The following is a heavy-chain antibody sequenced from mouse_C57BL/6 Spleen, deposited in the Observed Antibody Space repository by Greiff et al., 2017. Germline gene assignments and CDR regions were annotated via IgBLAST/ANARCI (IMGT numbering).Heavy chain of an antibody. CDR1: GFTFSSYG. CDR2: ISSGGSYT. J-gene: IGHJ2*01. V-gene: IGHV5-6*01. Sequence: EVKLMESGGDLVKPGGSLKLSCAASGFTFSSYGMSWVRQTPDKRLEWVATISSGGSYTYYPDSVKGRFTISRDNAKNTLYLQMSSLKSEDTAMYYCARLHYGNYYFDYWGQGTTLTVSS. CDR3: ARLHYGNYYFDY. D-gene: IGHD2-1*01.